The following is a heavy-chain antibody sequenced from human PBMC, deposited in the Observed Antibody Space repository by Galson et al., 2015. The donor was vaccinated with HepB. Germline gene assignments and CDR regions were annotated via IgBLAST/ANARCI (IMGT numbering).Heavy chain of an antibody. J-gene: IGHJ3*02. D-gene: IGHD6-19*01. Sequence: SVKVSCKASGGTFSSYAISWVRQAPGQGLEWMGGIIPIFGTANYAQKFQGRVTITADESTSTAYMELSSLRSEDTAVYYCARGEEGQWLSLRAFDIWGQGTMVTVSS. CDR1: GGTFSSYA. CDR2: IIPIFGTA. V-gene: IGHV1-69*13. CDR3: ARGEEGQWLSLRAFDI.